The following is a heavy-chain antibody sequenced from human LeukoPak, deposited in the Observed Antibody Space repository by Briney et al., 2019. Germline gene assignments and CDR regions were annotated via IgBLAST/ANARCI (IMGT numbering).Heavy chain of an antibody. Sequence: PSETLSLTCTVSGGSIGSSSHYWGWVRQPPGKGLEWIGNIYIGNTYFNPSLKSRLTISVDTSNNHFSLKLTSVTAADTAVYYCARGLRQDYSDSWGQGTLVIVSS. J-gene: IGHJ4*02. CDR3: ARGLRQDYSDS. CDR2: IYIGNT. CDR1: GGSIGSSSHY. V-gene: IGHV4-39*07.